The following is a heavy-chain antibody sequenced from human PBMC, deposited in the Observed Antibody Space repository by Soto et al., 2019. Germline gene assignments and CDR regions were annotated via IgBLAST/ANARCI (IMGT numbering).Heavy chain of an antibody. CDR1: GGTFSSYA. V-gene: IGHV1-69*12. Sequence: QVQLVQSGAEVKKPGSSVKVSCKASGGTFSSYAISWVRQAPGQGLEWMGGIIPIFGTANYAQKFQGRVTITADESTSTACRELSSLRSEDTAVYYCARGPRCCGFQYYYYGMDVWGQGTTVTVAS. J-gene: IGHJ6*02. CDR3: ARGPRCCGFQYYYYGMDV. CDR2: IIPIFGTA. D-gene: IGHD1-26*01.